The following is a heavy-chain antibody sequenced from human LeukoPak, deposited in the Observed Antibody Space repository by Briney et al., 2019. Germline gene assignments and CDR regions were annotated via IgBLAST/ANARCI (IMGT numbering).Heavy chain of an antibody. Sequence: GGAPKLSCSLSGITLINYGMSWGRPAPGKGRELGAGIRCSGGSPNYADSVKGRFTISRDNPKNTLYLQMNSLRAEETAVYFCAKRGVVIRVILVGFHKEAYYFDSWGQGALVTVSS. CDR2: IRCSGGSP. J-gene: IGHJ4*02. CDR1: GITLINYG. V-gene: IGHV3-23*01. CDR3: AKRGVVIRVILVGFHKEAYYFDS. D-gene: IGHD3-22*01.